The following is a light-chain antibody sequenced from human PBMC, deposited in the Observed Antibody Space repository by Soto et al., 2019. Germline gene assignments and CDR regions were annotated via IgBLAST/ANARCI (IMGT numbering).Light chain of an antibody. CDR1: QSVSGN. CDR3: QQYNRWPLT. V-gene: IGKV3-15*01. Sequence: EIMMTQSPATLSVSPGERATLSCRASQSVSGNLVWYQQKPGQAPRLLIHGASTRATGIPARFSGSGSGTEFTLIISSLQSEDFAVFYCQQYNRWPLTFGGGSKVEIK. CDR2: GAS. J-gene: IGKJ4*01.